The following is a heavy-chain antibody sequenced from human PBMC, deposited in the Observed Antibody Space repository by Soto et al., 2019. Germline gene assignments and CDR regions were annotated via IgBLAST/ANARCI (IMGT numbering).Heavy chain of an antibody. CDR3: ARGYYGSGSYYGSGYYYGMDV. Sequence: SQTLSLTCAIPGDSVSSNSAAWNWIRQSPSRGLEWLGRTYYRSKWYNDYAVSVKSRITINPDTSKNQFSLQLNSVTPEDTAVYYCARGYYGSGSYYGSGYYYGMDVWGQGTTVTVSS. CDR1: GDSVSSNSAA. D-gene: IGHD3-10*01. CDR2: TYYRSKWYN. V-gene: IGHV6-1*01. J-gene: IGHJ6*02.